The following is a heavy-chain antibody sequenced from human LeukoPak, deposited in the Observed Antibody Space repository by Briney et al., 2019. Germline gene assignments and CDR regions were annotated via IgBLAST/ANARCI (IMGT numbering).Heavy chain of an antibody. CDR1: GFTFSSYA. J-gene: IGHJ3*02. CDR3: AKDSLKYYYDSSGYHHDAFDI. D-gene: IGHD3-22*01. V-gene: IGHV3-23*01. CDR2: ISGSGGST. Sequence: GGSLRLSCAASGFTFSSYAMIWVRQAPGKGLEWVSAISGSGGSTYYADSVKGRFTISRDNSKNTLYLQMNSLRAEDTAVYYCAKDSLKYYYDSSGYHHDAFDIWGQGTMVTVSS.